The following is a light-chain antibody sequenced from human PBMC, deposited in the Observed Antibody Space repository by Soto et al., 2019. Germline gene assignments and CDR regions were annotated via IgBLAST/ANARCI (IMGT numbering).Light chain of an antibody. CDR1: QSISSY. J-gene: IGKJ1*01. Sequence: DIQMTPSPSSLSASVGDRVTITCRASQSISSYLNWYHQKPGKAPKLLIYSASSLQSGVPSRFSGSGSGTDFNLTISSLQPEYVATYYGQQSYTTPWTFGQGTKVEIK. CDR2: SAS. CDR3: QQSYTTPWT. V-gene: IGKV1-39*01.